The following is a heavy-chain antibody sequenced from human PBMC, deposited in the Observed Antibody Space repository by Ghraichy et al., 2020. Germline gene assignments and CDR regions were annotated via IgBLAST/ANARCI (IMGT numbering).Heavy chain of an antibody. CDR2: IYYSGST. J-gene: IGHJ2*01. CDR1: GGSISSGGYY. V-gene: IGHV4-31*03. D-gene: IGHD3-22*01. CDR3: ARDRVIELSYYDSSGLYWYFDL. Sequence: SETLSLTCTVSGGSISSGGYYWSWIRQHPGKGLEWIGYIYYSGSTYYNPSLKSRVTISVDTSKNQFSLKLSSVTAADTAVYYCARDRVIELSYYDSSGLYWYFDLWGRGTLVTVSS.